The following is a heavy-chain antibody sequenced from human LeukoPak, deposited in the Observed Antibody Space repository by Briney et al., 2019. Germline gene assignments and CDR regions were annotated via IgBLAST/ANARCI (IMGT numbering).Heavy chain of an antibody. CDR2: INAGNGNT. V-gene: IGHV1-3*01. Sequence: ASVKVSCKASGYTFTSYAMHWVRQAPGQRLEWMGWINAGNGNTKYSQKFQGRVTITRDTSASTAYMELSSLRSDDTAVYYCASGYSDYADYYNYYMDVWGKGTTVTVSS. J-gene: IGHJ6*03. CDR3: ASGYSDYADYYNYYMDV. D-gene: IGHD4-11*01. CDR1: GYTFTSYA.